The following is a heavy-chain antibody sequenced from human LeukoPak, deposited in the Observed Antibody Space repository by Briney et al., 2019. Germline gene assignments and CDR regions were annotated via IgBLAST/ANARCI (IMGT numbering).Heavy chain of an antibody. J-gene: IGHJ4*02. CDR1: GYTFTGYY. CDR2: INPTTGGT. D-gene: IGHD2-2*01. Sequence: ASVKVSCKASGYTFTGYYMHWLRQAPGQGLEWMGWINPTTGGTRFADKFQDRVTMTRDTSIGTAYMDLSRLTPDDTAVYYCARVRGALGFCTKTSCYAFDCWGQGTLVTVAS. CDR3: ARVRGALGFCTKTSCYAFDC. V-gene: IGHV1-2*02.